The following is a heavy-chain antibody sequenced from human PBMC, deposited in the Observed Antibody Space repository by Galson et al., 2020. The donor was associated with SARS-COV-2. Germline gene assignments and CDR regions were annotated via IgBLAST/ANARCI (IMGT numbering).Heavy chain of an antibody. D-gene: IGHD3-22*01. CDR1: GGSISSYY. V-gene: IGHV4-59*01. CDR2: IYYSGST. Sequence: SETLFLTCTVSGGSISSYYWSWIRQPPGKGLEWIGYIYYSGSTNYNPSLKSRVTISVDTSKNQFSLKLSSVTAADTAVYYCAGKNTYYDSSGYYYGRGGPAFDIWGQGTMVTVSS. J-gene: IGHJ3*02. CDR3: AGKNTYYDSSGYYYGRGGPAFDI.